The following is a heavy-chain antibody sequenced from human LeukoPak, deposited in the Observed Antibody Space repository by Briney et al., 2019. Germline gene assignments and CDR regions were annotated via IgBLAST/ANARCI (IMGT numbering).Heavy chain of an antibody. J-gene: IGHJ3*02. CDR1: GGSISSGGYY. CDR3: ARGSSSWYPPGAFDI. V-gene: IGHV4-31*03. CDR2: IYYSGST. Sequence: SETLSLTCTVSGGSISSGGYYWSWIRQHPGKGLEWIGYIYYSGSTYYNPSLKSRVTISVDTSKNQFSLKLSSVTAADTAVYYCARGSSSWYPPGAFDIWGQGTMVTVSS. D-gene: IGHD6-13*01.